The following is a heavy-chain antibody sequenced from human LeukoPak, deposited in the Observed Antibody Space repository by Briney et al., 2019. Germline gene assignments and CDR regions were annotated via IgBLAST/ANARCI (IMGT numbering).Heavy chain of an antibody. CDR1: GFTVSSNY. CDR3: ARDEDSSGYSFDY. J-gene: IGHJ4*02. V-gene: IGHV3-53*01. CDR2: IYSGGST. Sequence: PGGSLRLSCAASGFTVSSNYMSWVRQAPGKGLEWVSVIYSGGSTYYADSVKGRFTISRDSSKNTLYLQMNSLRAEDTAVYYCARDEDSSGYSFDYWGQGSLVTVSS. D-gene: IGHD3-22*01.